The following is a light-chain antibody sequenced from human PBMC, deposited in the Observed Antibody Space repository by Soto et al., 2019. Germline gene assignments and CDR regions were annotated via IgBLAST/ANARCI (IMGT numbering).Light chain of an antibody. CDR3: SSYTTNNDLI. J-gene: IGLJ2*01. CDR1: SGDIGANDY. CDR2: EVT. V-gene: IGLV2-14*01. Sequence: QSVLTQPASVSGSPGQSITISCTGTSGDIGANDYVSWYQQHAGKAPKLMIFEVTNRPSGVPNRFSGSKSGKTASLTISRLQTEDEADYYCSSYTTNNDLIFGGGTKVTVL.